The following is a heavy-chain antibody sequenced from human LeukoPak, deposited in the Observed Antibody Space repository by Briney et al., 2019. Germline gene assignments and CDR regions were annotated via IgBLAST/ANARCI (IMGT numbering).Heavy chain of an antibody. J-gene: IGHJ4*02. D-gene: IGHD3-22*01. Sequence: PGGSLRLSCAGSGLTFSSYGMHWVRQAPGKGLEWVAVISYDASNKYYADSVKGRFTISRDNSKNTLYLQMNSLRAEDTAVYYCAKGYSSGCYSPFDYWGQGTLVTVSS. V-gene: IGHV3-30*18. CDR3: AKGYSSGCYSPFDY. CDR2: ISYDASNK. CDR1: GLTFSSYG.